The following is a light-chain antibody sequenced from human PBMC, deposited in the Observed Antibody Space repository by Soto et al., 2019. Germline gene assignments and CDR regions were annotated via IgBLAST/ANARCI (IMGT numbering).Light chain of an antibody. CDR1: QSVSSN. V-gene: IGKV3-15*01. CDR2: GAS. Sequence: EIVMTQSPATLSVSPGERATLSCRASQSVSSNLAWYQQKPGQAPRLLIYGASTRATGIPARFSGSGSRTEFTLTISSLQSEDFAVYYCQQYNNLRYTFGQGTKLEIK. CDR3: QQYNNLRYT. J-gene: IGKJ2*01.